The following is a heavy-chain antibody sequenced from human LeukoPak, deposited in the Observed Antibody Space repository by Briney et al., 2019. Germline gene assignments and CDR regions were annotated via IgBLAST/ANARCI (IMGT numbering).Heavy chain of an antibody. CDR2: ISSSSSYI. J-gene: IGHJ3*01. CDR1: GFTFSSYS. CDR3: AKARIAAAGTGAFDV. Sequence: GGSLRLSCAASGFTFSSYSMNWVRQAPGKGLEWVSSISSSSSYIYYADSVKGRFTISRDNAKNSLYLQMNSLRDEDTAVYYCAKARIAAAGTGAFDVWGQGTMVTVSS. D-gene: IGHD6-13*01. V-gene: IGHV3-21*04.